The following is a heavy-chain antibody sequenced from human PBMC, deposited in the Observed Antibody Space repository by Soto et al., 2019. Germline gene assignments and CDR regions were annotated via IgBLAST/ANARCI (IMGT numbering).Heavy chain of an antibody. CDR2: TYYRSNWRH. J-gene: IGHJ4*02. Sequence: SQTRSLTCAISGDSVSSNTAAWNWIRSSPSRGLEWLGRTYYRSNWRHDYAVSVKSRITVNPDTPKNHFSLQLNSVTPDDTAVYYCERSVAGSGFDLWGQGTLVTVSS. V-gene: IGHV6-1*01. D-gene: IGHD6-19*01. CDR3: ERSVAGSGFDL. CDR1: GDSVSSNTAA.